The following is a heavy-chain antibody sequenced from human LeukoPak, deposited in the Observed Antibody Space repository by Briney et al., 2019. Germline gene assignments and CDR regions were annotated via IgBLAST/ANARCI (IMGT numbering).Heavy chain of an antibody. J-gene: IGHJ4*02. D-gene: IGHD3/OR15-3a*01. CDR2: INYSGNA. Sequence: SETLSLTCTVSRGSIRNYSYYWGWIRQPPGKGLEWIASINYSGNAYYSPSLKSRVTISVDTSKDQFSLNLTSVTAADTAVYYCAKLKLDYPINNWGQGTLVTVSS. V-gene: IGHV4-39*07. CDR3: AKLKLDYPINN. CDR1: RGSIRNYSYY.